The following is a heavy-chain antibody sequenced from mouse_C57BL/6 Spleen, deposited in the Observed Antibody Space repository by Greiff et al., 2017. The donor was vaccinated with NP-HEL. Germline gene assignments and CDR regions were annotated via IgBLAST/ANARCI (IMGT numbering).Heavy chain of an antibody. CDR1: GYTFTSYW. V-gene: IGHV1-64*01. Sequence: QVQLKQPGAELVKPGASVKLSCKASGYTFTSYWMHWVKQRPGQGLEWIGMIHPNSGSTNYNEKFKSQATLTVDKSSSTAYMQLISLTSEDSAVYYCSYDGYSYYAMDYWGQGTSVTVSS. CDR3: SYDGYSYYAMDY. D-gene: IGHD2-3*01. J-gene: IGHJ4*01. CDR2: IHPNSGST.